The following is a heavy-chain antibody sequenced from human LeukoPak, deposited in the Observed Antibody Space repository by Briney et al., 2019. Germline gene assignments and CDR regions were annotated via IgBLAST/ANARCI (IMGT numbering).Heavy chain of an antibody. CDR3: ARDMGITGADDS. D-gene: IGHD6-13*01. CDR1: GFTFSSYA. CDR2: ISYDGSNK. V-gene: IGHV3-30-3*01. Sequence: PGGSLRLSCAASGFTFSSYAMHWVRQAPGKGLEWVAVISYDGSNKYYADSVKGRFTISRDNVRNSLFLQMNSLRVDDTAVYYCARDMGITGADDSWGQGTLVTVSS. J-gene: IGHJ4*02.